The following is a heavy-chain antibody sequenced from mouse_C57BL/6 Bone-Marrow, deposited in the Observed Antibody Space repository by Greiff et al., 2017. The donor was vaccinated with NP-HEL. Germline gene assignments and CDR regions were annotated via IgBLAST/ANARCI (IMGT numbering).Heavy chain of an antibody. CDR2: IWPGGGT. J-gene: IGHJ4*01. CDR3: ARDGNYDIYYAMDD. Sequence: VQRVESGPGLVAPSQSLSITCTVSGFSLTSYAISWVRQPPGKGLEWLGVIWPGGGTNYNSALKSRLSISKDNSKSQFFLIMNSLQTDDTARYYCARDGNYDIYYAMDDWGQGTAVTVSS. CDR1: GFSLTSYA. D-gene: IGHD2-1*01. V-gene: IGHV2-9-1*01.